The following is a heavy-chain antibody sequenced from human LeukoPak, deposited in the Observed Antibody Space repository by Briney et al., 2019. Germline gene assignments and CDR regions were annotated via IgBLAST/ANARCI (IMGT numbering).Heavy chain of an antibody. Sequence: SGTLSLTCGVYGGSFSGYYWSWIRQPPGKGLEWIGESNHSGSSNYNPSLKSRVTISVDTSKNQFSLKLSSVTAADTAVYYCARDPTYYDFWSGYYAGGLFDYWGQGTLVTVSS. CDR3: ARDPTYYDFWSGYYAGGLFDY. J-gene: IGHJ4*02. CDR2: SNHSGSS. D-gene: IGHD3-3*01. V-gene: IGHV4-34*01. CDR1: GGSFSGYY.